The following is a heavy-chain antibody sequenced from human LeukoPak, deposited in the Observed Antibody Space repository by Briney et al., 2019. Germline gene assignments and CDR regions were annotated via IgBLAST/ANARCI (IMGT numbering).Heavy chain of an antibody. J-gene: IGHJ3*02. Sequence: GGSLRLSCAASGFTFSDYGMHWVRQAPGKGLEWVAVISYDGSNKYYADSVKGRFTISRDNSKNTLYLQMNSLRAEDMALYYCARGRRDCSGGSCYSTRSAFDIWGQGTMVTVSS. CDR1: GFTFSDYG. CDR3: ARGRRDCSGGSCYSTRSAFDI. D-gene: IGHD2-15*01. V-gene: IGHV3-30*03. CDR2: ISYDGSNK.